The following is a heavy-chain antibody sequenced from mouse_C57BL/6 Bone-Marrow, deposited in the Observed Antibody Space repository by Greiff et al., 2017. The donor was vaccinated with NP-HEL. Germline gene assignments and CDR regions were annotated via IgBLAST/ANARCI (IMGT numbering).Heavy chain of an antibody. Sequence: VQLQESGAELVRPGASVKLSCKASGYTFTDYYINWVKQRPGQGLEWIARIYPGSGNTYYNEKFKGKATLTAEKSSSTAYMQLSSLTSEDSAVYFCAIIYYYGSSLQNFDYWGQGTTLTVSS. J-gene: IGHJ2*01. CDR1: GYTFTDYY. CDR3: AIIYYYGSSLQNFDY. V-gene: IGHV1-76*01. CDR2: IYPGSGNT. D-gene: IGHD1-1*01.